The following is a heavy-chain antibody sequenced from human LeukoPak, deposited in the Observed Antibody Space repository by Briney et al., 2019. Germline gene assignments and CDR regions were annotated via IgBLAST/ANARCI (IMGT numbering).Heavy chain of an antibody. CDR2: IKQDGSEK. D-gene: IGHD3-3*01. V-gene: IGHV3-7*01. CDR3: ARVQDDFWSGKADC. Sequence: PGGSLRLSCAASGFTFSSYWVSWGRQAPGKGLESVANIKQDGSEKCYVDSVKGRFTISRDNAKNSLYLQMNSLRAEDTAVYYCARVQDDFWSGKADCWGQGTLVTVSS. CDR1: GFTFSSYW. J-gene: IGHJ4*02.